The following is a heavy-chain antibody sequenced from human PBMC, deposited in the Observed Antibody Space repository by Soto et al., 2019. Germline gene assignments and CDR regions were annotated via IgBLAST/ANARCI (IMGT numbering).Heavy chain of an antibody. CDR1: GGTFSSYA. J-gene: IGHJ4*02. Sequence: GASVKVSCKASGGTFSSYAISWVRQAPGQGLEWMGGIIPIFGTANYAQKFQGRVTITADKSTSTAYMELSSLRSEDTAVYYCARSLLLKDSSGWYGDYWGQGTRVTV. CDR2: IIPIFGTA. V-gene: IGHV1-69*06. CDR3: ARSLLLKDSSGWYGDY. D-gene: IGHD6-19*01.